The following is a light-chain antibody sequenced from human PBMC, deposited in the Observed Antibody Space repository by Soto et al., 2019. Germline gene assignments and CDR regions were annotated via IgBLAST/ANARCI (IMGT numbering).Light chain of an antibody. V-gene: IGKV1-39*01. Sequence: DIQMTQSPSSLSAGVGDRVTITCRASQSISSYLNWYQQKPGKAPKLLIYAASSLQSGVPSRFSGSGSGTDFTLTISSLQPEDFATYYCQQSYSTPYSFGQGTKLEIK. CDR3: QQSYSTPYS. CDR2: AAS. J-gene: IGKJ2*01. CDR1: QSISSY.